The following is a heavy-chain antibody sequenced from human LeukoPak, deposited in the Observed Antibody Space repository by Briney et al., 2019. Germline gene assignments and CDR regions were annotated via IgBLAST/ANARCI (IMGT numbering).Heavy chain of an antibody. Sequence: PSETLSLTCTVSGASITSYYWSWIRQPPGKGLEWIGYIYYSGSTNYNPSLKSRVTISVDTSKNQFSLRLSSVTAADTAVYYCASHHYSNWSRAFDIWGQGTMVTVSS. CDR3: ASHHYSNWSRAFDI. J-gene: IGHJ3*02. CDR2: IYYSGST. D-gene: IGHD1-1*01. V-gene: IGHV4-59*01. CDR1: GASITSYY.